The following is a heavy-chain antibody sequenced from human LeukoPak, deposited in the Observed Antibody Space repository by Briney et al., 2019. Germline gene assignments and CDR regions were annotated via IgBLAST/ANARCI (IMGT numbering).Heavy chain of an antibody. D-gene: IGHD3-22*01. CDR1: GFTFSSYA. CDR2: ISGSGGST. J-gene: IGHJ4*02. Sequence: GSLRLSCAASGFTFSSYAMSWVRQAPGKGLEWVSAISGSGGSTYYADSVKGRFTISRDNSKNTLYLQMHSLRAEDTAVYYCAKYPGYYFDSSGYYYPNWGQGILVTVSS. V-gene: IGHV3-23*01. CDR3: AKYPGYYFDSSGYYYPN.